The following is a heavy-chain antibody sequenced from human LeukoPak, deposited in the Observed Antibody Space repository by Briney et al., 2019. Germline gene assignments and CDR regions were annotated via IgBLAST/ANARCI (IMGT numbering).Heavy chain of an antibody. CDR3: ARSRSAFGH. D-gene: IGHD3-16*01. CDR1: GFSFSVYW. V-gene: IGHV3-7*01. Sequence: VGSLRVSCAASGFSFSVYWLSWVRQAPGKGLEWVANIKQDGSEKNYVHSVKGRFTISRDNAKNSLYLQMNSLRVEDTAVYYCARSRSAFGHWGQGTRVTVSS. CDR2: IKQDGSEK. J-gene: IGHJ4*02.